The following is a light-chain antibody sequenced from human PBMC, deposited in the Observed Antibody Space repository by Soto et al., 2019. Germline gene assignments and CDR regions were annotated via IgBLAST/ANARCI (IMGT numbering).Light chain of an antibody. CDR2: EVN. J-gene: IGLJ1*01. Sequence: QSLLPEPPSASGSPGQSFAISCTGTSRDGGGYNYVSWYQQHPGKAPKLMIYEVNKRPSGVPDRFSGSKSGNTASLTVSGLQAEDEADYYCSSYAGSSNVFGTGTKVTVL. V-gene: IGLV2-8*01. CDR3: SSYAGSSNV. CDR1: SRDGGGYNY.